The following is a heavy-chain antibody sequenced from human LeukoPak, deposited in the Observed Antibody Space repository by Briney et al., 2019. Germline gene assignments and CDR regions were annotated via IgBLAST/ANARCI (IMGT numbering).Heavy chain of an antibody. Sequence: GGSLRLSCAVSGFNFSTYNMNWVRQAPGEGLEWVSYISTSSRTIYYADSVKGRFTISRDNAKNSLYLQMNSLGAEDTAVYYCARDGYDFWSDYPTTLDYWGQGTLVTVSS. CDR1: GFNFSTYN. D-gene: IGHD3-3*01. CDR2: ISTSSRTI. J-gene: IGHJ4*02. CDR3: ARDGYDFWSDYPTTLDY. V-gene: IGHV3-48*01.